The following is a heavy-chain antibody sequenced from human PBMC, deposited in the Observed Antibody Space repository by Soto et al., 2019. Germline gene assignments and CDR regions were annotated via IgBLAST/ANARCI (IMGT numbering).Heavy chain of an antibody. D-gene: IGHD3-22*01. CDR2: IGSKGNNYAT. CDR3: TRLVDTMTMVEAFDY. Sequence: EVQLVESGGGLVQPGGSLKLSCAASGFSFSGSAMHWVRQASGKGLEWVGRIGSKGNNYATVYAASVKGRFTISRDDSKNTAYLQMNGLKTDDTAVYYCTRLVDTMTMVEAFDYWGQGTLVTVSS. J-gene: IGHJ4*02. CDR1: GFSFSGSA. V-gene: IGHV3-73*02.